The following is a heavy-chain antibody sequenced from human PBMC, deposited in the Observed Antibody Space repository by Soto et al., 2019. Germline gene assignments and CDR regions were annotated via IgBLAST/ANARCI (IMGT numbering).Heavy chain of an antibody. J-gene: IGHJ4*02. Sequence: GGSLRLSCADSGFTFSIYTMNWVRQAPGKGLEWASSISSGSSYRYYADSVEGRFTISRDDAKNSLYLQMSSLRAEDTAVYYCARDAYYYDSRGSLYFDYWGQGSLVTVSS. D-gene: IGHD3-22*01. CDR2: ISSGSSYR. CDR1: GFTFSIYT. V-gene: IGHV3-21*01. CDR3: ARDAYYYDSRGSLYFDY.